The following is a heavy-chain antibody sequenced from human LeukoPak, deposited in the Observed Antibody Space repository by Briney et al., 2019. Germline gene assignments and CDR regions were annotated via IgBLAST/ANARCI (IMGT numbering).Heavy chain of an antibody. CDR1: GYTFTGYY. J-gene: IGHJ4*02. CDR3: ARDYYGSGSPDY. Sequence: GASVKVSCKASGYTFTGYYMHWVRQAPGQGLEWMGWINPNSGGTNYAQKFQGSVTMTRDTSISTAYMELSRLRSDDTAVYYCARDYYGSGSPDYWGRGTLVTVSS. D-gene: IGHD3-10*01. V-gene: IGHV1-2*02. CDR2: INPNSGGT.